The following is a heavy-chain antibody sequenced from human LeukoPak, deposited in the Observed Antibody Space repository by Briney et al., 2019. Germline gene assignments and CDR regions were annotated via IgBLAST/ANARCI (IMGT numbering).Heavy chain of an antibody. D-gene: IGHD4-23*01. Sequence: SETLSLTCSVSGGSISSYYWTWIRQPAGEGLEWMGRIYSSGSTNYNPSLKSRVAMSVDTSKNQFSLNLTSVTAADTAVYYCARGGKATVVTVWGQGTLVTVSS. J-gene: IGHJ4*02. CDR2: IYSSGST. CDR3: ARGGKATVVTV. CDR1: GGSISSYY. V-gene: IGHV4-4*07.